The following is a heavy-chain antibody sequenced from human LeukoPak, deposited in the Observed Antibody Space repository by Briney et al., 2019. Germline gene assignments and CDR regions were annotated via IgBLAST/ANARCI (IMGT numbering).Heavy chain of an antibody. CDR3: TRSPEYYDFWSGSDY. V-gene: IGHV3-49*04. Sequence: PGRSLRLSCTASGFTFGDYPMSSVRQAPAKGLAWVGFIRSKAYGGTTEYAASVKGRFTISRDDSKSIAYLQMNSLKTEDTAVYYCTRSPEYYDFWSGSDYWGQGTLVTVSS. J-gene: IGHJ4*02. D-gene: IGHD3-3*01. CDR2: IRSKAYGGTT. CDR1: GFTFGDYP.